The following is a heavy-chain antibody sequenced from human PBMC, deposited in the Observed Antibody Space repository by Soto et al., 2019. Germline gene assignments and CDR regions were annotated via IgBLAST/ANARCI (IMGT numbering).Heavy chain of an antibody. J-gene: IGHJ4*02. D-gene: IGHD3-10*01. Sequence: GALRLSCAASGFTFSTYAMNWVRQAPGRGLEWLSLISGSGTGTYYADSVKGRFTISRGNSKNTLYVQMNRLRAEDTAVYYCAKDYGSVSSPLFDYWGPGTLVTVSS. V-gene: IGHV3-23*01. CDR1: GFTFSTYA. CDR2: ISGSGTGT. CDR3: AKDYGSVSSPLFDY.